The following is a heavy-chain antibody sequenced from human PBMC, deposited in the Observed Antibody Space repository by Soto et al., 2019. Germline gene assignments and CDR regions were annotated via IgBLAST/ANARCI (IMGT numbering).Heavy chain of an antibody. CDR2: IIPIFGTA. D-gene: IGHD6-6*01. V-gene: IGHV1-69*12. CDR3: ARRKSIAARPGTYYYYYGMDV. J-gene: IGHJ6*02. CDR1: GGTFSSYA. Sequence: QVQLVQSGAEVKKPGSSVKVSCKASGGTFSSYAISWVRQAPGQGPEWMGGIIPIFGTANYAQKFQGRVTITADESTSTAYMELSSLRSEDTAVYYCARRKSIAARPGTYYYYYGMDVWGQGTTVTVSS.